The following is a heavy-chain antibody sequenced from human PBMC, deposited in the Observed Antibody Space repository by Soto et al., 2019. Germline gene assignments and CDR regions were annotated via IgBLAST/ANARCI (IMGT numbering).Heavy chain of an antibody. D-gene: IGHD1-20*01. CDR1: GASISSSTW. CDR3: ASSNNYNWFDP. CDR2: VYHSGST. Sequence: SETLSLTCTVSGASISSSTWWSWVRRPPGRGLEWIGEVYHSGSTKCNPSLKSRVTMSVDKSKNQLTLNLSSVTAADTAVYFCASSNNYNWFDPWGQGTLVTVSS. J-gene: IGHJ5*02. V-gene: IGHV4-4*02.